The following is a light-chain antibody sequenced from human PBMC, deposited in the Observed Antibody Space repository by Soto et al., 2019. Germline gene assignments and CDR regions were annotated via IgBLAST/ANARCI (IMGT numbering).Light chain of an antibody. CDR3: QQSSNWPPT. CDR1: QSVSSY. J-gene: IGKJ4*01. CDR2: DAS. V-gene: IGKV3-11*01. Sequence: EIVLTQSPATLSLSPGERATLSCRASQSVSSYLAWYQQKPGQAPRLLIYDASNRATGIPARFSGSGSGTDFTLTISSLEPEDFAVYYCQQSSNWPPTFGGGTTVEIK.